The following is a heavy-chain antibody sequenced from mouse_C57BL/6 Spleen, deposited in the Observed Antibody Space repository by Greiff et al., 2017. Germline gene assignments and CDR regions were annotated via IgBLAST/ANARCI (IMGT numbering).Heavy chain of an antibody. J-gene: IGHJ2*01. Sequence: QVQLQQSGPELVKPGASVKISCKASGYAFSSSWMNWVKQRPGKGLEWIGRIYPGDGDTNYNGKFKGKATLTADKSSSTAYMQLSNLTSGDSAVYVCASSQTLNGCIYFDYWGKGTTLTVST. V-gene: IGHV1-82*01. CDR2: IYPGDGDT. D-gene: IGHD1-1*01. CDR3: ASSQTLNGCIYFDY. CDR1: GYAFSSSW.